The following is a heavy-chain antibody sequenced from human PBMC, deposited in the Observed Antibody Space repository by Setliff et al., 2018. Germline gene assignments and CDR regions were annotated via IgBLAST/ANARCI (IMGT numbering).Heavy chain of an antibody. V-gene: IGHV1-2*02. J-gene: IGHJ4*02. Sequence: GASVKVSCKASGYTFTGYYMHWVRQAPGQGLEWMGWINPNSGGTNYAQKFQGRVTMTRDTSISTAYMELSRLRSDDTAMYYCARASMIVVVTSIDYWGQGTLVTVSS. CDR2: INPNSGGT. D-gene: IGHD3-22*01. CDR1: GYTFTGYY. CDR3: ARASMIVVVTSIDY.